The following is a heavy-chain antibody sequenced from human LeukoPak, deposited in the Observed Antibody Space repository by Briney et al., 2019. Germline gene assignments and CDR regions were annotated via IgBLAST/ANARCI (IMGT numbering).Heavy chain of an antibody. Sequence: SETLSLTCTVSGGSINSYYWSWVRQPAGKGLEWIGRIYTSGSSNYNPSLKSRVTLSVDTSKNQFSLKLSSVNAADTAVYYCASTYYYGSGGLDPWGQGTLVTVSS. CDR2: IYTSGSS. CDR3: ASTYYYGSGGLDP. D-gene: IGHD3-10*01. CDR1: GGSINSYY. J-gene: IGHJ5*02. V-gene: IGHV4-4*07.